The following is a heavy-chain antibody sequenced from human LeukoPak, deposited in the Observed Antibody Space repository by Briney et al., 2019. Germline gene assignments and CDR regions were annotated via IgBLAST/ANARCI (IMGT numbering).Heavy chain of an antibody. CDR2: IGTTSGAI. CDR1: GFTSNAFG. J-gene: IGHJ4*02. V-gene: IGHV3-48*01. Sequence: GGSLRLSCAASGFTSNAFGMNWVRQAPGKGLEWVSYIGTTSGAIYYADSVKGRFTISRDSAKNSLYLQMNSLGAEDTAVYYCARFRTWGDKAFDYWGQGTLVTVSS. D-gene: IGHD2-21*02. CDR3: ARFRTWGDKAFDY.